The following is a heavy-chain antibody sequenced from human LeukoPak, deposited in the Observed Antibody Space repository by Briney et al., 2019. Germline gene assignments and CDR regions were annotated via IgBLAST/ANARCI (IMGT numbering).Heavy chain of an antibody. J-gene: IGHJ4*02. D-gene: IGHD5-18*01. CDR3: AREGRIQLWTSGAGDY. CDR2: ISSSSSYI. Sequence: PGGSLRLSCAASGFTFSSYSMNWVRQAPGKGLKWVSSISSSSSYIYYADSVKGRFTISRDNAKNSLYLQMNSLRAEDTAVYYCAREGRIQLWTSGAGDYWGQGTLVTVSS. CDR1: GFTFSSYS. V-gene: IGHV3-21*01.